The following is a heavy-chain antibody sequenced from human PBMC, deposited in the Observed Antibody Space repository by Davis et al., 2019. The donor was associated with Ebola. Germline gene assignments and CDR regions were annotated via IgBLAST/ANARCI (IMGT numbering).Heavy chain of an antibody. CDR1: GGSISSGGYY. J-gene: IGHJ6*02. V-gene: IGHV4-31*03. Sequence: MPSETLSLTCTVSGGSISSGGYYWSWIRQHPGKGLEWIGYIYYSGSTYYNPSLKSRVTISVDTSKNQFSLKLSSVTAADTAVYYCARDRCISTSCYTGYYYGMDVWGQGTTVTVSS. CDR3: ARDRCISTSCYTGYYYGMDV. D-gene: IGHD2-2*02. CDR2: IYYSGST.